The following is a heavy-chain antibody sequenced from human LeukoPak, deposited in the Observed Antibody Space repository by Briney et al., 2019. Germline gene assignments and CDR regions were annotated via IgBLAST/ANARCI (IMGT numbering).Heavy chain of an antibody. Sequence: SVKVSCKASGGTFSSYAISWVRQAPGQGLEWMGGIIPNCGNTNYAQKLQGRVTITTDESTSTAYMELSSLRSEDTAVYYCASCDTGSDNYYSMDVWGEGTTLTLSS. D-gene: IGHD3-10*01. CDR1: GGTFSSYA. J-gene: IGHJ6*03. CDR3: ASCDTGSDNYYSMDV. CDR2: IIPNCGNT. V-gene: IGHV1-69*05.